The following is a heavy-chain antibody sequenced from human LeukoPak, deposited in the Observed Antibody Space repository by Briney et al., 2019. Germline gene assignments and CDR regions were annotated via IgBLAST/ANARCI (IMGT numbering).Heavy chain of an antibody. J-gene: IGHJ4*02. Sequence: ASVKVSCKASGYTFTSYGISWVRQAPGQRLEWMGWISAYNGNTNYAQKLQGRVTMTTDTSTSTAYMELRSLRSDDTAVYYCATWWYSYGEFDYWGQGTLVTVSS. D-gene: IGHD5-18*01. CDR3: ATWWYSYGEFDY. CDR2: ISAYNGNT. CDR1: GYTFTSYG. V-gene: IGHV1-18*01.